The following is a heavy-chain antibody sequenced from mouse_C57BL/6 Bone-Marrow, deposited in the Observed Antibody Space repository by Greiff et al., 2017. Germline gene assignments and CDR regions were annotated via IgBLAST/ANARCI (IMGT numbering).Heavy chain of an antibody. CDR1: GYTFTSYW. CDR2: VHPNSGST. V-gene: IGHV1-64*01. CDR3: AGWLLRGWFAY. J-gene: IGHJ3*01. Sequence: QVQLQQPGAELVKPGASVKLSCKASGYTFTSYWMHWVKQRPGQGLEWIGMVHPNSGSTNYNEKFKSKATLTVDKSSSPAYMQLSSLTSEDSAVYDCAGWLLRGWFAYWGQGTLVTVSA. D-gene: IGHD2-3*01.